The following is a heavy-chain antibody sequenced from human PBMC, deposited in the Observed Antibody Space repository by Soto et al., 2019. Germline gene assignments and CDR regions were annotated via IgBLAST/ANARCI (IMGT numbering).Heavy chain of an antibody. D-gene: IGHD1-1*01. CDR1: GFTFRTYA. CDR3: AKDAGWKTRYFDC. J-gene: IGHJ4*02. V-gene: IGHV3-23*01. Sequence: QLLESGGGLVQPGGSLRLSCAASGFTFRTYAMSWVRQAPGKGLEWVSGISGSGGSTHFTDSVKGRFVSSRDNSKNTLYLQMNTLRAEDTALYYCAKDAGWKTRYFDCWGQGTLVTVSS. CDR2: ISGSGGST.